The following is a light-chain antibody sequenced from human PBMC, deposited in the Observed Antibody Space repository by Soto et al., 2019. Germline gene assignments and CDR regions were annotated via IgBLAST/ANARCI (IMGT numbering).Light chain of an antibody. V-gene: IGKV1-5*01. J-gene: IGKJ2*01. CDR3: LQYSGSSFT. CDR2: DDS. Sequence: DIQMTQSPSTLSASVGDRVTITCRASQFIDRWLDWYQQKPGKAPQYIIFDDSSLYGGVPLRFSGSGSGTEFTLTITSLQPDDSATYYCLQYSGSSFTFGQGTLVEIK. CDR1: QFIDRW.